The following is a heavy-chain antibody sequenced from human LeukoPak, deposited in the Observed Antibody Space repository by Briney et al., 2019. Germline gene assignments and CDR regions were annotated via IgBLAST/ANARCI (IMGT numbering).Heavy chain of an antibody. V-gene: IGHV3-30*03. CDR3: TTGGILSGRY. Sequence: GGSLRLSCAASGFTFSSYGMHWVRQAPGKGLEWVAVMSYDGSNKYYADSVKGRFTISRDNSKNTLYLQMNSLSAEDTALYYCTTGGILSGRYWGQGTLVTVSS. D-gene: IGHD1-14*01. CDR2: MSYDGSNK. CDR1: GFTFSSYG. J-gene: IGHJ4*02.